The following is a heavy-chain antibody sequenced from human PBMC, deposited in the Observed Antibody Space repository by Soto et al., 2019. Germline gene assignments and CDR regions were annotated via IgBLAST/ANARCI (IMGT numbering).Heavy chain of an antibody. Sequence: QVQLPESGPGLVKPSQTLSLTCTVSGGSISSGGYYWGWVRQHPEKGMEWVGFIYPRGTAYHNPSLNCRISLSVDTSKNHFSLNLTSVTAADTAVYYCARCRRYVDSSGYTGWFDPWGQGTLVTVSS. CDR1: GGSISSGGYY. CDR2: IYPRGTA. D-gene: IGHD3-22*01. J-gene: IGHJ5*02. V-gene: IGHV4-31*03. CDR3: ARCRRYVDSSGYTGWFDP.